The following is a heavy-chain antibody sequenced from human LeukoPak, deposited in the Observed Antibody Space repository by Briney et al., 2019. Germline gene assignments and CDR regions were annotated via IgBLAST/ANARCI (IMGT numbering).Heavy chain of an antibody. V-gene: IGHV3-48*01. CDR3: AREAPWPNESFDY. J-gene: IGHJ4*02. Sequence: GGSLRLSCAASGFTFSSYWMSWVRQAPGKGLEWVSYISSSSSTIYYADSVKGRFTISRDNAKNSLYLQMNSLRAEDTAVYYCAREAPWPNESFDYWGQGTLVTVSS. CDR1: GFTFSSYW. D-gene: IGHD1-1*01. CDR2: ISSSSSTI.